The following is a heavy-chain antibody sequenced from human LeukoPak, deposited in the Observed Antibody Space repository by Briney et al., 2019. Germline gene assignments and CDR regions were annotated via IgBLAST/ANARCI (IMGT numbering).Heavy chain of an antibody. CDR2: ISNNGGYT. J-gene: IGHJ6*02. Sequence: GGSLRLSCAASGFTFSSSAMSWVRQAPGKGLEWVSAISNNGGYTYYADSVQGRFTISRDNSKNTLYLQMSSLRAEDTAVYYCARDHCSSTSCAYYYYAMDVWGQGTTVTVSS. V-gene: IGHV3-23*01. D-gene: IGHD2-2*01. CDR1: GFTFSSSA. CDR3: ARDHCSSTSCAYYYYAMDV.